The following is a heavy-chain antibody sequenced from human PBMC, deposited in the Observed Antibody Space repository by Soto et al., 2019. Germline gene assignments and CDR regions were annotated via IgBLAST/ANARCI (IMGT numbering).Heavy chain of an antibody. D-gene: IGHD3-22*01. V-gene: IGHV1-46*01. CDR1: GYTFTTYY. CDR2: INPSGGSA. CDR3: ARDRLPPPPARSWMRVAVTSYGMDV. Sequence: QVQLVQSGAEVKKPGASVQVSCKASGYTFTTYYVHWVRQAPGQGLEWMGIINPSGGSASFAQKFQGRVTMTRDTSTGTVYMELSSLASEDTAVYFCARDRLPPPPARSWMRVAVTSYGMDVWGQGTTVTVSS. J-gene: IGHJ6*02.